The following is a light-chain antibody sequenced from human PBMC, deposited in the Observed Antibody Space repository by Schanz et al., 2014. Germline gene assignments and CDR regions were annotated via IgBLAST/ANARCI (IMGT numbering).Light chain of an antibody. CDR2: EGS. V-gene: IGLV2-23*01. CDR1: SSDVGSYNL. Sequence: QSALTQPASVSGSPGQSITISCTGTSSDVGSYNLVSWYQQHPGKAPKLMIYEGSKRPSGVSNRFSGSKSGNTASLTISGLQAGDEADYYCSSYAGSNNLVFGGGTKLTVL. CDR3: SSYAGSNNLV. J-gene: IGLJ2*01.